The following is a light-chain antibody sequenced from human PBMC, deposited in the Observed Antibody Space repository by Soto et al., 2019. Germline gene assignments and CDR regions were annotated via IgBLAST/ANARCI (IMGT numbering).Light chain of an antibody. CDR3: QQRSKWPLT. J-gene: IGKJ4*01. V-gene: IGKV3-11*01. CDR1: QSVSSY. Sequence: EIMLTQSPATLSLSPGERATLSCRASQSVSSYLAWYQQKPGQAPRLLIYDASNRATGIPARFSGSGSGTDFTLTISSLEPEDFAVSYCQQRSKWPLTFGGGTKVDIK. CDR2: DAS.